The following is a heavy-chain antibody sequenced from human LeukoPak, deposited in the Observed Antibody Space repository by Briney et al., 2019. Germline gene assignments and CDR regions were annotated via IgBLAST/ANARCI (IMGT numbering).Heavy chain of an antibody. Sequence: GGSLRLSCAASGLTFNSYAMHWVRQAPGKGLGGGAVISYDGSNKYYADSVKGRFTSSRDNSKNTLYLKMNSLRTEDTAVYYCAKVETDAFDIWGQGTMVTVSS. V-gene: IGHV3-30-3*01. CDR1: GLTFNSYA. J-gene: IGHJ3*02. CDR2: ISYDGSNK. CDR3: AKVETDAFDI.